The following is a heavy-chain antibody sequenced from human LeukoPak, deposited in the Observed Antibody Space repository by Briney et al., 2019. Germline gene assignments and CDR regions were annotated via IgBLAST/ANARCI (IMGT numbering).Heavy chain of an antibody. J-gene: IGHJ4*02. CDR1: GGSFNNYY. V-gene: IGHV4-34*01. Sequence: SEALSLTCVGYGGSFNNYYWSWIRQAPGKGLEWIGEINHSGITNYNPSLKSRVTMSIDTSKNQFSLNLRSVTAADTAIYYCARGDIVIVPAAPFDYWGQGTLVTVSS. CDR3: ARGDIVIVPAAPFDY. D-gene: IGHD2-2*01. CDR2: INHSGIT.